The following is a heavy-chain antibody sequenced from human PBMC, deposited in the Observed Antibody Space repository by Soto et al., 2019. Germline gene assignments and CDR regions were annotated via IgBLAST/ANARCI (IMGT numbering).Heavy chain of an antibody. J-gene: IGHJ4*02. V-gene: IGHV3-23*01. D-gene: IGHD4-4*01. CDR1: GFTFSSYA. CDR3: AKDDWHDYSGTFDY. Sequence: EVQLLESGGGLVQPGGSLRLSCAASGFTFSSYAMSWVRQAPGKGLEWVSAISGSGGSTYYADSGKGRFTISRDNSKNTMYLKMNILRAEDTAVYYCAKDDWHDYSGTFDYWCQGTLVTVSS. CDR2: ISGSGGST.